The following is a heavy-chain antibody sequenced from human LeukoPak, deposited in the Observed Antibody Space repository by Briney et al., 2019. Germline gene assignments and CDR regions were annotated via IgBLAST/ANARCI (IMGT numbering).Heavy chain of an antibody. J-gene: IGHJ4*02. CDR3: ARKKGYGVFDY. V-gene: IGHV4-34*01. CDR1: GGSFSGYY. Sequence: SETLSLTCAVYGGSFSGYYWSWIRQPPGKGLEWIGEINHSGSTNYNPSLKSRVTISVDTPQNQFSLELRSVTAADTAVYYCARKKGYGVFDYWGQGTLVTVSS. D-gene: IGHD5-12*01. CDR2: INHSGST.